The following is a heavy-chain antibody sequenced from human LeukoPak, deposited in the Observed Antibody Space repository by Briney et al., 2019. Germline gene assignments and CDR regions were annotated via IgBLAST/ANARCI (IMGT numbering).Heavy chain of an antibody. V-gene: IGHV4-59*13. CDR1: VGSISGYF. D-gene: IGHD1-26*01. J-gene: IGHJ4*02. CDR3: ARAQYSGSCFDY. Sequence: SETLPLTCTVSVGSISGYFWSWVRQAPGTGLDWIGHIYYSGATNYNPSLRSRVTISVDTSKNQFSLKLRSVTAADTAVYYCARAQYSGSCFDYWGQGTLVTVSS. CDR2: IYYSGAT.